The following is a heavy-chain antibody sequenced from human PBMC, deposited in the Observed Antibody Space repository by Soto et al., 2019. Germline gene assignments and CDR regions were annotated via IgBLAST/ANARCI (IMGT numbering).Heavy chain of an antibody. D-gene: IGHD6-19*01. CDR3: ATSPQVPGVAGTALF. CDR2: INAGNGNT. V-gene: IGHV1-3*01. CDR1: GYTFTSYA. J-gene: IGHJ4*02. Sequence: GASVKVSCKASGYTFTSYAMHWVRQAPGQRLEWMGWINAGNGNTKYSQKFQGRVTITRDTSASTAYMELSSLRSEDTAVYYCATSPQVPGVAGTALFWGQGTLVTVSS.